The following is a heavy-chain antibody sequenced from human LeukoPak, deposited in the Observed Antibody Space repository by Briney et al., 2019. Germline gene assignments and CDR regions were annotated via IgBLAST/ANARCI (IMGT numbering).Heavy chain of an antibody. V-gene: IGHV3-74*01. Sequence: GGSLRLSCAASGFIFSDYWMHWVRQAPGKGLVWVSRINSDGSDTNYADSVKGRFTISRDNANNTLYLQMNSLRVEDTAVYYCLRVVPAGVWGQGTTVTVAS. D-gene: IGHD2-2*01. J-gene: IGHJ6*02. CDR1: GFIFSDYW. CDR2: INSDGSDT. CDR3: LRVVPAGV.